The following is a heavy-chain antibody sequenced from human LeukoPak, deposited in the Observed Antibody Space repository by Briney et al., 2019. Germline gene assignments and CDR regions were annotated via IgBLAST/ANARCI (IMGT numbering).Heavy chain of an antibody. D-gene: IGHD2-21*02. CDR3: TTVTGPIYYMDV. V-gene: IGHV3-73*01. CDR1: GFTFSGSA. Sequence: GGSLRLSCAASGFTFSGSAMHWVRQASGKGLEWVGRIRSKANSYATAYAASVKGRFTISRDDSKNTAYLQMNSLKTEDTAVYYCTTVTGPIYYMDVWGKGTTVTVSS. J-gene: IGHJ6*03. CDR2: IRSKANSYAT.